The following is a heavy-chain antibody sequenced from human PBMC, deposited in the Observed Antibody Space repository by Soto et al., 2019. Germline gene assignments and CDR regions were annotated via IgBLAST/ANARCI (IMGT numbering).Heavy chain of an antibody. CDR3: ARTWALIKFDY. J-gene: IGHJ4*02. V-gene: IGHV4-30-2*01. Sequence: PSETLSLTCAVSGGSIRGSSYSWSWIRQPPGKGLEWIGYIYDTGSTYYNPSLKSRVTISVDTSKNQFSLNVNSVTAADTAVYYCARTWALIKFDYWGQGTRVTVSS. CDR1: GGSIRGSSYS. CDR2: IYDTGST. D-gene: IGHD2-8*01.